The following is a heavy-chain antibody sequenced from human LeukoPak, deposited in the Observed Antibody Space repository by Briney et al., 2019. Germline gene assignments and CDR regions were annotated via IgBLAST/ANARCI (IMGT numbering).Heavy chain of an antibody. CDR2: IYSGGST. CDR1: GFTFSSYA. D-gene: IGHD6-25*01. V-gene: IGHV3-53*01. CDR3: ARDRGYDAFDI. Sequence: GGSLRLSCAASGFTFSSYAMHWVRQAPGKGLEWVSVIYSGGSTYYADSVKGRFTISRDNSKNTLYLQMNSLRAEDTAVYYCARDRGYDAFDIWGQGTMVTVSS. J-gene: IGHJ3*02.